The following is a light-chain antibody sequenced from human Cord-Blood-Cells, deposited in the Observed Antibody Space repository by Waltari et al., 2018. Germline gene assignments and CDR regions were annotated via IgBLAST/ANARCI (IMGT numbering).Light chain of an antibody. CDR3: QQLNSYPLT. CDR2: AAS. Sequence: DIQLTPSPSFLSASVGARVTITCRASQGISSYLAWYQQKPGKAPKLLIYAASTLQSGVPSRFSGSGSGTEVTLTISSLQPEDFATYYCQQLNSYPLTFGGGTKVEIK. J-gene: IGKJ4*01. CDR1: QGISSY. V-gene: IGKV1-9*01.